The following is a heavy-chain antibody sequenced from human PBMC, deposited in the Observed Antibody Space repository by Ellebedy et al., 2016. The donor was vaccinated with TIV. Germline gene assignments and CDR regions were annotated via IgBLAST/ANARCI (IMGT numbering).Heavy chain of an antibody. Sequence: SETLSLXCTVSGGSISSYYWIWIRQSPGKGLEWIGSIYYTGRVDYNPSLKSRVSISVDLSKNQFSLKLRSVSAADTAVYYCARDNWFNPWGQGTPVTVSS. CDR1: GGSISSYY. J-gene: IGHJ5*02. CDR3: ARDNWFNP. CDR2: IYYTGRV. V-gene: IGHV4-59*13.